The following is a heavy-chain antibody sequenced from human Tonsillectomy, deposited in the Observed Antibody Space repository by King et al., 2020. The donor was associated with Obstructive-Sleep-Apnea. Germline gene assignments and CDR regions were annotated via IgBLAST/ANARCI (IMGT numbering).Heavy chain of an antibody. CDR1: GFTFSSYS. Sequence: VQLVQSGGGLVQPGGSLRLSCAASGFTFSSYSMNWVRQAPGKGLEWVSYIISSSSTIYYADSVKGRFTISRDNAKNSLYLQMNSLRAEDTAVYYCARDAYDSSGYYYRYFDYWGQGTLVTVTS. J-gene: IGHJ4*02. CDR2: IISSSSTI. CDR3: ARDAYDSSGYYYRYFDY. D-gene: IGHD3-22*01. V-gene: IGHV3-48*04.